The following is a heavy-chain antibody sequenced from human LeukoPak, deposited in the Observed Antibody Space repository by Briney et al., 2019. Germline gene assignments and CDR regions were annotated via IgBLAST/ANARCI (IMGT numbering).Heavy chain of an antibody. V-gene: IGHV5-51*01. CDR2: IYPGDSDT. CDR1: GYSFTNYW. D-gene: IGHD4-17*01. CDR3: ARLKVYGERAYGMDV. Sequence: GESLKISCKGSGYSFTNYWIGWVRQMPGKGLEWMGIIYPGDSDTRYSPSFQGLVTISADKSISTTYLQWSSLKASDTAVYYCARLKVYGERAYGMDVWGQGTTVTVSS. J-gene: IGHJ6*02.